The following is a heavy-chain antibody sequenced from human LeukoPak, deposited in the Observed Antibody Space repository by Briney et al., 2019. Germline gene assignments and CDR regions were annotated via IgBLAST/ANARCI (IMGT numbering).Heavy chain of an antibody. CDR3: AKDAFSYNGVFDPSDI. D-gene: IGHD3-3*01. CDR1: GFTFSDFA. V-gene: IGHV3-23*01. Sequence: PGGSLRLSCVASGFTFSDFAMSWVRQTPGKRLEWVASTDGTGGDSYYADAVKGRFTIPRDDSRDTLYLQMNSLKAEDTAVYYCAKDAFSYNGVFDPSDIWGQGTMVTVSS. CDR2: TDGTGGDS. J-gene: IGHJ3*02.